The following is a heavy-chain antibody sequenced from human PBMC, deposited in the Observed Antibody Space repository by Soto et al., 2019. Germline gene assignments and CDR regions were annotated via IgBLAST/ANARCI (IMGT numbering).Heavy chain of an antibody. CDR1: GGSISSSSYY. Sequence: QSQTLSLTCTVSGGSISSSSYYWGWIRQPPGKGLEWIGSIYYSGSTYYNPSLKSRVTISVDTSKNQFSLKLSSVTAADTAVYYCARPLDDCSSTSCPFDYWGQGTLVTVSS. CDR3: ARPLDDCSSTSCPFDY. CDR2: IYYSGST. V-gene: IGHV4-39*01. J-gene: IGHJ4*02. D-gene: IGHD2-2*01.